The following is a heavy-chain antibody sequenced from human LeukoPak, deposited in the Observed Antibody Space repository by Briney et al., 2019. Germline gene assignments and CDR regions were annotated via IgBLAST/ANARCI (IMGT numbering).Heavy chain of an antibody. CDR3: ARMGGYSGYATH. CDR2: IHYSGPT. V-gene: IGHV4-59*08. J-gene: IGHJ4*02. CDR1: GGSISTYY. Sequence: SETLSLTCTVSGGSISTYYWSWIRQPPGKGMEGNGYIHYSGPTNYNPSLKTRVTISLDPSKNQFSLNLSSVTAAATAVYYCARMGGYSGYATHWGQGTLVTVSS. D-gene: IGHD5-12*01.